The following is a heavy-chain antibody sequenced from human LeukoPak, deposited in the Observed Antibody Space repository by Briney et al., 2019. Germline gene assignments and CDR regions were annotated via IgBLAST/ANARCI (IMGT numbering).Heavy chain of an antibody. CDR2: IGNSGDRT. Sequence: GGSLRLSCAASGFTFSSYAMSWVRQAPGKGPEWVSGIGNSGDRTFYADSVKGRFTISRDNSKNSLYLQMNSLRVGDTAVYYCAKGGVWGQGIAVTVSS. J-gene: IGHJ6*02. CDR3: AKGGV. CDR1: GFTFSSYA. V-gene: IGHV3-23*01.